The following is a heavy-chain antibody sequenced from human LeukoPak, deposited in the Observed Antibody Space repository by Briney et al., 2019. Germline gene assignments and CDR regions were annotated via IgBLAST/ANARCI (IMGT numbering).Heavy chain of an antibody. V-gene: IGHV4-4*07. D-gene: IGHD3-10*01. CDR1: GGSISSYY. J-gene: IGHJ4*02. Sequence: SETLSLTCTVSGGSISSYYWSWIRQPAGKGLEWIGRIYTSGSTNYNPSLKSRVTISVDTSKNQFSLKLSSVTAADTAVYYCASPLTKGLGELVVDYWGQGTLVTVSS. CDR2: IYTSGST. CDR3: ASPLTKGLGELVVDY.